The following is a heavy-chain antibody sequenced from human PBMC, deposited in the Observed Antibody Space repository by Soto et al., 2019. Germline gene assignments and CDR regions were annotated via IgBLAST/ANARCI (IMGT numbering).Heavy chain of an antibody. CDR3: ARGGWELPGDTYFDY. J-gene: IGHJ4*02. CDR2: IYHSGST. D-gene: IGHD1-26*01. Sequence: QLQLQESGSGLVKPSQTLSLTCAVSGGSISSGGHSWSWIRQPPGKGLEWIGYIYHSGSTYYNPSLKSRVTISVDTSKNQFSLKLSSLTAADTAVYYCARGGWELPGDTYFDYWGQGTLVTVSS. CDR1: GGSISSGGHS. V-gene: IGHV4-30-2*01.